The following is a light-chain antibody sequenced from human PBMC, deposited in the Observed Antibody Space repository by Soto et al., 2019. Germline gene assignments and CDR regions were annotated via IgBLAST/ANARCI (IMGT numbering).Light chain of an antibody. CDR2: DAS. Sequence: IVMTQSPGTLSVSPGERATLSCRASQSVSSYLAWYQQKPGQAPRLLIYDASTRATGIPARFSGSGSGTEFTLTISSLQSEDFAVYYCQQYNNWPPITFGQGTRLEIK. CDR1: QSVSSY. J-gene: IGKJ5*01. CDR3: QQYNNWPPIT. V-gene: IGKV3-15*01.